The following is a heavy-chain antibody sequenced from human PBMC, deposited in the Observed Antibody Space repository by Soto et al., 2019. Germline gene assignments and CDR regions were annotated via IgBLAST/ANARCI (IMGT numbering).Heavy chain of an antibody. CDR3: ARGIAIGQLDP. CDR2: INPDNGNT. D-gene: IGHD2-15*01. V-gene: IGHV1-3*01. J-gene: IGHJ5*02. Sequence: ASVKVSCKASGYTFTRYTMNWVRQAPGQRLEWMGWINPDNGNTKSSQKFQDRVIITRDTSASTAYMDLSSLRSEDTAVYYCARGIAIGQLDPWGQGTLVTVSS. CDR1: GYTFTRYT.